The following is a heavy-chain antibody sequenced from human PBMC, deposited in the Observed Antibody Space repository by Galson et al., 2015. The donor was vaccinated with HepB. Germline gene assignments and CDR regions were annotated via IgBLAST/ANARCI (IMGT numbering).Heavy chain of an antibody. CDR3: ARRISLVRGIITKPDYYYGMGV. Sequence: SLRLSCAASGFTFSSYWMNWVRQAPGKGLEWVAHINQDESSKYYVDSVEGRFTISRDNAKDSVCLQLDHRRAEDTAVYYCARRISLVRGIITKPDYYYGMGVWGQGTTVTVAS. CDR2: INQDESSK. D-gene: IGHD3-10*01. V-gene: IGHV3-7*03. J-gene: IGHJ6*02. CDR1: GFTFSSYW.